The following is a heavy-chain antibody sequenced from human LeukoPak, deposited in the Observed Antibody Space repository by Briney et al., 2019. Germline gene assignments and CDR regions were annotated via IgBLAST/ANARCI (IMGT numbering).Heavy chain of an antibody. Sequence: SETLSLTCTVSGGSISSYYWSWIRQPPGKGLEWIGYIYYSGSTNYNPSLKSRVTISVDTSKNQFSLKLSSVTAADTAVYYCARAPRYDFWSGYYIWFGPWGQGTLVTVSS. J-gene: IGHJ5*02. CDR3: ARAPRYDFWSGYYIWFGP. CDR1: GGSISSYY. CDR2: IYYSGST. D-gene: IGHD3-3*01. V-gene: IGHV4-59*01.